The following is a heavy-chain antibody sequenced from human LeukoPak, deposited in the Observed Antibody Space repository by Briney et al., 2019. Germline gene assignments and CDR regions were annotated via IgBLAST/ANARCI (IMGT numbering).Heavy chain of an antibody. V-gene: IGHV3-21*01. D-gene: IGHD5-24*01. Sequence: GGSLRLSCAASGFTFSSYSMNWVRQAPGKGLEWVSSISSSSSYIYYADSVKGRFTISRDNAKNSLYLQMNSLRAEDTAVYYCARDHRGVIDGYNSPNGWGQGTLVTVSS. CDR1: GFTFSSYS. J-gene: IGHJ4*02. CDR2: ISSSSSYI. CDR3: ARDHRGVIDGYNSPNG.